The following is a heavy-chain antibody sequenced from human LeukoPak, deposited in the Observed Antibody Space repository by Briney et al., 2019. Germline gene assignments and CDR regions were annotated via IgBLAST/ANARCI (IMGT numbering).Heavy chain of an antibody. CDR1: GGSFSGYY. CDR3: AKGETYYYDSSGYYPGY. D-gene: IGHD3-22*01. V-gene: IGHV4-34*01. CDR2: INHSGST. Sequence: SETLSLTCAVYGGSFSGYYWSWIRQPPGKGLEWIGEINHSGSTNYNPSLKSRVTISVDTSKNQFSLKLSSLTAADTAVYYCAKGETYYYDSSGYYPGYWGQGTLVTVSS. J-gene: IGHJ4*02.